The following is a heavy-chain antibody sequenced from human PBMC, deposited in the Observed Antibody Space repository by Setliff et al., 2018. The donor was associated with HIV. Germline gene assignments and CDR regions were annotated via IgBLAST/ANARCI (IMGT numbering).Heavy chain of an antibody. CDR2: INTKTGHP. J-gene: IGHJ4*02. Sequence: ASVKVSCKASGYTFTGHAMNWVRQAPGQGLEWMGWINTKTGHPTYAQGFTGRFVFSLDTSINTAHLQISSLKAEDTAMYYCARDDNYVNGETRDFDYWGQGTLVTVSS. CDR3: ARDDNYVNGETRDFDY. V-gene: IGHV7-4-1*02. CDR1: GYTFTGHA. D-gene: IGHD2-8*01.